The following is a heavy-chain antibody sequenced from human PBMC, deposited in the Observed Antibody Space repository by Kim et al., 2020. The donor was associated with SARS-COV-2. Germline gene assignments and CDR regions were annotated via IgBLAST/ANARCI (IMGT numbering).Heavy chain of an antibody. Sequence: GGSLRLSCAASGFTFSSYSMNWVRQAPGKGLEWVSSISSSSSYIYYADSVKGRFTISRDNAKNSLYLQMNSLRAEDTAVYYCAARSVAGSGTGAYSVRPGYYYGMDVWGQGTTVTVSS. CDR2: ISSSSSYI. CDR3: AARSVAGSGTGAYSVRPGYYYGMDV. D-gene: IGHD6-19*01. CDR1: GFTFSSYS. V-gene: IGHV3-21*01. J-gene: IGHJ6*02.